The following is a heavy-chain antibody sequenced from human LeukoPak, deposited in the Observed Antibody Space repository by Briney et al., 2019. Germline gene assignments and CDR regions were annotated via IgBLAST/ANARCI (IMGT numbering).Heavy chain of an antibody. CDR2: INPSGGST. CDR1: GYTFTSYY. D-gene: IGHD1-26*01. CDR3: ARGGARQYKNYYYMDV. V-gene: IGHV1-46*01. J-gene: IGHJ6*03. Sequence: ASVKVSCKASGYTFTSYYMHWVRQAPGQGLEWMGIINPSGGSTSYAQKFQGRVTMTRDMSTSTVYMELSSLRSEDTAVYYCARGGARQYKNYYYMDVWGKGTTVTVSS.